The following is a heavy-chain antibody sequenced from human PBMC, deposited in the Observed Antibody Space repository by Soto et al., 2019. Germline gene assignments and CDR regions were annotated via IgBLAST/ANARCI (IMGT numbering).Heavy chain of an antibody. CDR2: IDHSGNI. CDR3: SRGRDAYKMGNY. CDR1: GGSFSGYF. V-gene: IGHV4-34*02. Sequence: QVQLQQWGAGLLKPSETLSLTCAVYGGSFSGYFWSWIRQPPGKGLVWIGEIDHSGNINYNPSLKSRATISVDTSKNQFSLKLNSVTAADTAVYYCSRGRDAYKMGNYWGQGTLVTVSS. J-gene: IGHJ4*02. D-gene: IGHD3-16*01.